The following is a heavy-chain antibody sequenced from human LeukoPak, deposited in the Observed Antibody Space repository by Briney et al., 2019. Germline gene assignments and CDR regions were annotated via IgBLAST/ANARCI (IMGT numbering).Heavy chain of an antibody. D-gene: IGHD5-18*01. CDR1: GASISSYY. CDR2: IYTSGNT. J-gene: IGHJ4*02. V-gene: IGHV4-4*07. CDR3: ARNRGYSYGYGDY. Sequence: SETLSLTCSVSGASISSYYWSWIRQPAGKGLEWIGRIYTSGNTNYNPSLKSRVTMSVDTSNNQFSLKLTSVTAADTAVYYCARNRGYSYGYGDYWGQGTLVTVSS.